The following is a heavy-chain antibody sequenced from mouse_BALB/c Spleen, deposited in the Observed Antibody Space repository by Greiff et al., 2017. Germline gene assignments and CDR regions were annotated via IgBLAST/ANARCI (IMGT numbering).Heavy chain of an antibody. CDR1: GYIFTDYN. CDR2: IYPYNGGT. Sequence: EVKLMESGPELVKPGASVKISCKASGYIFTDYNMHWVKQSHGKSLEWIGYIYPYNGGTGYNQKFKSKATLTVDNSSSTAYMELRSLTSEDSAVYYCAKIYDGYSLYYAMDYWGQGTSVTVSS. D-gene: IGHD2-3*01. J-gene: IGHJ4*01. V-gene: IGHV1S29*02. CDR3: AKIYDGYSLYYAMDY.